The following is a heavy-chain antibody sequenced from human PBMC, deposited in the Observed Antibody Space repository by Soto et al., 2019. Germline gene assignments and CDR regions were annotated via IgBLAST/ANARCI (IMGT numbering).Heavy chain of an antibody. CDR2: VYYLGST. CDR1: GGPMSEYF. D-gene: IGHD3-10*01. Sequence: PSETLSLTCTVSGGPMSEYFWSWIRQSPGKGLEWIGYVYYLGSTDYNPSLKSRVMISVDTSKRQFSLKLSSVTAADTAVYYCARVYGSGSYPSFYCGMDVWGQGTTVTVSS. CDR3: ARVYGSGSYPSFYCGMDV. J-gene: IGHJ6*02. V-gene: IGHV4-59*01.